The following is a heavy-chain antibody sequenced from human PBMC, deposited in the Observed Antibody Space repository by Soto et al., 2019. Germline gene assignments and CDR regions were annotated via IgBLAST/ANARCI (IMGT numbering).Heavy chain of an antibody. CDR1: GGTFSSYA. V-gene: IGHV1-69*12. D-gene: IGHD6-6*01. CDR2: IIPIFGTA. Sequence: QVQLVQSGAEVKKPGSSVKVSCKASGGTFSSYAISWVRQAPGQGLEWMGGIIPIFGTANYAQKFEGRVTITADESTSTAYMELSTLRSEDTAVYYCAIALKPVAARPEGFDYWGQGPLVTVSS. J-gene: IGHJ4*02. CDR3: AIALKPVAARPEGFDY.